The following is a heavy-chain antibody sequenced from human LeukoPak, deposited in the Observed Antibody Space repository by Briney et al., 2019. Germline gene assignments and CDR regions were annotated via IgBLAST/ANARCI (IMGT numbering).Heavy chain of an antibody. Sequence: GGSLRLSCAASGFTISSYSMNWVRQAPGKGLEWVSSISSSSSYIYYADSVKGRFTISRDNAKNSLYLQMNSLRAEDTAVYYCARALLTGEESDYWGQGTLVTVSS. D-gene: IGHD7-27*01. CDR1: GFTISSYS. J-gene: IGHJ4*02. CDR3: ARALLTGEESDY. V-gene: IGHV3-21*04. CDR2: ISSSSSYI.